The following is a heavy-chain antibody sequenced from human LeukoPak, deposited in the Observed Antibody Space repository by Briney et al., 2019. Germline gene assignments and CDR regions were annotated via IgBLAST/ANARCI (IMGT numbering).Heavy chain of an antibody. J-gene: IGHJ4*02. Sequence: PGGSLRLSCAVSGFTFSSYAMHWVRQAPGKGLEWVSAIDGSGGDTYYADPVKGRFTISRGNSKNTLYLQMNRLGAEDTALYYCAKDGPGYYYDSSGPKLDYWGQGTPVTVSS. CDR2: IDGSGGDT. CDR1: GFTFSSYA. CDR3: AKDGPGYYYDSSGPKLDY. V-gene: IGHV3-23*01. D-gene: IGHD3-22*01.